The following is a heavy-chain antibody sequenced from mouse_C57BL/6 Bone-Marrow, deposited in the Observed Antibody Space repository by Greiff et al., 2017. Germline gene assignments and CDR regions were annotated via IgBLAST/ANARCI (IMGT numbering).Heavy chain of an antibody. CDR3: ARPNWAWFAY. V-gene: IGHV5-6*02. J-gene: IGHJ3*01. Sequence: EVMLVESGGDLVKPGGSLKLSCAASGFTFSSYGMSWVRQTPDKRLEWVATISIGGSYTYYPDSVKGRFTISRDNAKNTLYLQMSSLKSEDTAMYYCARPNWAWFAYGGQGTLVTVSA. D-gene: IGHD4-1*01. CDR1: GFTFSSYG. CDR2: ISIGGSYT.